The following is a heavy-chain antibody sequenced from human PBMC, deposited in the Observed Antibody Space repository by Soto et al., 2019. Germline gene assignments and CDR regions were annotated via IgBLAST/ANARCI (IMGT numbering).Heavy chain of an antibody. J-gene: IGHJ6*02. D-gene: IGHD6-6*01. V-gene: IGHV1-24*01. Sequence: GASVKVSCKVSGYALTELSMHWVRQAPGKGLEWMGGFDPEDGETIYAQKFQGRVTMTEDTSTDTAYMELSSLRSEDTAVYYCAKPRSASSSAPKGMDVWGQGTAVTVSS. CDR1: GYALTELS. CDR2: FDPEDGET. CDR3: AKPRSASSSAPKGMDV.